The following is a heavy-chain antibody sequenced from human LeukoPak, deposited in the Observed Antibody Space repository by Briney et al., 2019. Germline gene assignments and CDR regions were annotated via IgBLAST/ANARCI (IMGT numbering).Heavy chain of an antibody. CDR1: GGSFSSSTYY. V-gene: IGHV4-39*02. Sequence: SETLSLTCSVSGGSFSSSTYYWGWIRQPPGKALEWIGAIYYSGTSYYNSSLKSRVTISVDTSKNQFSLKLSSVTAADTAVYYCARDRWDISPTDWNRSCSGGSCYYFDYWGQGALVTVSS. D-gene: IGHD2-15*01. CDR3: ARDRWDISPTDWNRSCSGGSCYYFDY. J-gene: IGHJ4*02. CDR2: IYYSGTS.